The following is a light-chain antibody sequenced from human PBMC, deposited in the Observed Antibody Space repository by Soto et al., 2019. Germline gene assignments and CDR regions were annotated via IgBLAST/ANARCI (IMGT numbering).Light chain of an antibody. V-gene: IGKV3-20*01. Sequence: EVVLTQSPGTLSLSPGERATLSCRASQSVGRNFLAWYQQKPGQAPRALIYGAFSRATGISDRFSGSGSGTDFTLTISRLEPEDFAVYYCQQYAGSPWTFGQGTKVEIK. J-gene: IGKJ1*01. CDR3: QQYAGSPWT. CDR1: QSVGRNF. CDR2: GAF.